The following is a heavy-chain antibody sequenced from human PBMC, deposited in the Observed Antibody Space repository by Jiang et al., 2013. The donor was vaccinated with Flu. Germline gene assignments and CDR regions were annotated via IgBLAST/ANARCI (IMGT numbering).Heavy chain of an antibody. V-gene: IGHV4-59*01. Sequence: TCTVSGGSISSYYWSWIRQPPGKGLEWIGYIYYSGSTNYNPSLKSRVTISVDTSKNQFSLKLSSVTAADTAVYYCARDRGGLVRGVMGYYYYYGMDVWGQGTTVTVSS. J-gene: IGHJ6*02. CDR3: ARDRGGLVRGVMGYYYYYGMDV. CDR1: GGSISSYY. CDR2: IYYSGST. D-gene: IGHD3-10*01.